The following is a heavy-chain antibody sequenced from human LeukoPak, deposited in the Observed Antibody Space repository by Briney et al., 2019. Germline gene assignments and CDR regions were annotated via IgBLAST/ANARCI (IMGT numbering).Heavy chain of an antibody. CDR3: ARGGIVATILPHYYYMDV. CDR2: INPNSGGT. D-gene: IGHD5-12*01. Sequence: ASVKVSCKASGYTFTGYYMHWVRQAPGQGLEWMGWINPNSGGTNYAQKFQGRVTITADESTSTAYMELSSLGSEDTAVYYCARGGIVATILPHYYYMDVWGKGTTVTISS. V-gene: IGHV1-2*02. CDR1: GYTFTGYY. J-gene: IGHJ6*03.